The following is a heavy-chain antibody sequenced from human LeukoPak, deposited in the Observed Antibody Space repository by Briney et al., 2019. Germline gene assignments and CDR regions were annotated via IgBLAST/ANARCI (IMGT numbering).Heavy chain of an antibody. J-gene: IGHJ4*02. CDR2: IDNGGRT. Sequence: GGSLRLSCAASGFTVSSNYMSWVRQAPGKGLEWASVIDNGGRTYYADSVKGRFTISRDNSKNTLYLQMNSLRAEDTAVYYCARDGSARSLGNWGQGTLVSVSS. V-gene: IGHV3-53*01. CDR3: ARDGSARSLGN. CDR1: GFTVSSNY. D-gene: IGHD6-6*01.